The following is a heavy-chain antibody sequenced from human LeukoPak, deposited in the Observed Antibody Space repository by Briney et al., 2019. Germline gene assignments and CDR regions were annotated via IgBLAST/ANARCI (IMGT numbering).Heavy chain of an antibody. V-gene: IGHV3-66*04. CDR2: IYTIGTT. CDR1: GFTVSTNY. J-gene: IGHJ4*02. CDR3: AKQMATFSSLDY. D-gene: IGHD5-24*01. Sequence: PGGSLRLSCAASGFTVSTNYMSWVRQAPGKGLEWVSLIYTIGTTYYADSVKGRFTISRDNSKNTLYLQMNSLRAEDTAVYYCAKQMATFSSLDYWGQGTLVTVSS.